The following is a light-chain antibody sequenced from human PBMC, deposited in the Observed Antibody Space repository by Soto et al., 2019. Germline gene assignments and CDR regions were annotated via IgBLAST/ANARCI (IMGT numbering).Light chain of an antibody. J-gene: IGKJ2*01. CDR1: QSVSSN. Sequence: EIVMTQSPATLSVSPGERATLSCRASQSVSSNLAWYQQKPGQAPRLLIYGASTRAPGIPARFSGSGSVTEFTLTISGLQSEDFAVYYCQHYNNWPYTFGEGTNLEIK. CDR2: GAS. CDR3: QHYNNWPYT. V-gene: IGKV3-15*01.